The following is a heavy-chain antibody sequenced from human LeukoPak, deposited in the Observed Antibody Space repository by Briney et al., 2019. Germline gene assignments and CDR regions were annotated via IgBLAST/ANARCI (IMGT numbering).Heavy chain of an antibody. CDR2: IKQDGSEK. V-gene: IGHV3-7*01. J-gene: IGHJ4*02. D-gene: IGHD6-19*01. CDR3: ARDRGSSGWYEFDY. CDR1: GFTSSSYW. Sequence: GSLRISCAASGFTSSSYWMSWVRQAPGKGLEWVANIKQDGSEKYYVDSVKGRFTISRDNAKNSLYLQMNSLRAEDTAVYYCARDRGSSGWYEFDYWGRGTLVTVSS.